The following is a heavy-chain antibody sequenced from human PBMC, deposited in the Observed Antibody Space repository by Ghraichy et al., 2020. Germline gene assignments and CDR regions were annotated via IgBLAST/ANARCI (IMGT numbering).Heavy chain of an antibody. Sequence: SQTLSLTCTVSGGSISSGGYYWSWIRQHPGKGLEWIGYIYYSGSTYYNPSLKSRVTISVDTSKNQFSLKLSSVTAADTAVYYCARRDKQLNNWFDPWGQGTLVTVSS. CDR1: GGSISSGGYY. CDR3: ARRDKQLNNWFDP. CDR2: IYYSGST. V-gene: IGHV4-31*03. J-gene: IGHJ5*02. D-gene: IGHD6-6*01.